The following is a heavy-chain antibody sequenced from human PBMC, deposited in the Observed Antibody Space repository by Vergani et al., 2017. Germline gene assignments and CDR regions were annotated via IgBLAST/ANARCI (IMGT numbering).Heavy chain of an antibody. J-gene: IGHJ5*02. CDR3: ARVYPLAAVLPNVNWFDP. CDR1: GGTFTSYG. Sequence: QVQLVQSGAEVKKPGSSVKVSCKASGGTFTSYGISWVRQAPGQGLEWMGWISAYNGNTNYAQKLQGRVTMTPDTSTSTAYMELRSLRSDDTAVYYCARVYPLAAVLPNVNWFDPWGQGTLVTVSS. D-gene: IGHD6-13*01. CDR2: ISAYNGNT. V-gene: IGHV1-18*01.